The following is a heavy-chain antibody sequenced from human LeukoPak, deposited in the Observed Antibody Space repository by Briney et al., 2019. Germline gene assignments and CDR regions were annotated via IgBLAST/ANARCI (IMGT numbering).Heavy chain of an antibody. CDR2: INNVGSHI. CDR1: GFTFSNYL. CDR3: SRDPTYYLRYGYFDY. Sequence: GGSLRLSCVGSGFTFSNYLMNWVRQAPGKGLEWVSSINNVGSHIYYAGSVKGRFTISRDNTKNSLYLQMNSLRAEDTAVYYCSRDPTYYLRYGYFDYGGQGALVTVSS. D-gene: IGHD1-26*01. V-gene: IGHV3-21*01. J-gene: IGHJ4*02.